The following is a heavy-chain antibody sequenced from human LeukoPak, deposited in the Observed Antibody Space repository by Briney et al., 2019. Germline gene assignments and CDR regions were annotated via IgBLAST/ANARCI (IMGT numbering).Heavy chain of an antibody. V-gene: IGHV1-2*02. J-gene: IGHJ5*02. CDR1: GYTFTGYY. CDR2: INPNSGGT. CDR3: ARTVADTGWFDP. Sequence: ASVKVSCKASGYTFTGYYMLWVRQAPGQGLEWMGWINPNSGGTNYAQKFQGRVTMTRDTSISTAYMELSRLRSDDTAVYYCARTVADTGWFDPWGQGTLVTVSS. D-gene: IGHD4-23*01.